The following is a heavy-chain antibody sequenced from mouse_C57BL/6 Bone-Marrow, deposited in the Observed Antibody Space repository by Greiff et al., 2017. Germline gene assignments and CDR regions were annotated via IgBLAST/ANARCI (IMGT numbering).Heavy chain of an antibody. CDR2: IDPSDSYT. V-gene: IGHV1-69*01. J-gene: IGHJ1*03. CDR3: AREGDYGSSFYWYFDV. D-gene: IGHD1-1*01. CDR1: GYTFTSYW. Sequence: QVQLQQPGAELVMPGASVKLSCKASGYTFTSYWMHWVKQRPGQGLEWIGEIDPSDSYTNYNQKFKGKSTLTVDKSSSTAYMQLSRLTSEDSAVYYCAREGDYGSSFYWYFDVWGTGTTVTVSS.